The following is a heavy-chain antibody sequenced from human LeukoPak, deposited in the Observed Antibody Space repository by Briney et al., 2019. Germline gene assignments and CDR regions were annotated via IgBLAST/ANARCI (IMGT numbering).Heavy chain of an antibody. V-gene: IGHV4-34*01. Sequence: PSETLSLTCAVYGGSFSGYYWSWIRQPPGKGLEWIGEINHSGSTNYSPSLKSRVTISVDTSKNQFSLKLSSVTAADTAVYYCARLTVAGILDYWGQGTLVTVSS. CDR1: GGSFSGYY. D-gene: IGHD6-19*01. CDR3: ARLTVAGILDY. CDR2: INHSGST. J-gene: IGHJ4*02.